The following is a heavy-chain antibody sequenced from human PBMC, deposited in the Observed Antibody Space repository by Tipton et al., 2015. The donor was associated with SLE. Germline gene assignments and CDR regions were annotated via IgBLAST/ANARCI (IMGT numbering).Heavy chain of an antibody. CDR1: GGSISSSAYY. V-gene: IGHV4-39*01. J-gene: IGHJ4*02. CDR2: IFYSGST. D-gene: IGHD4-17*01. Sequence: LRLSCTVSGGSISSSAYYWGWIRQPPGKGLEWIGSIFYSGSTYYNPSLKSRVTISVDTPKNQFSLRLSSVTAADTAIYYCARQLGYSDPFAFDYWGQGTLVTVSS. CDR3: ARQLGYSDPFAFDY.